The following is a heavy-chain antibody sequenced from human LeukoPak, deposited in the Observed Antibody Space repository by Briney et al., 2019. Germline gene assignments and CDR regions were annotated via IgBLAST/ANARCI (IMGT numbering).Heavy chain of an antibody. V-gene: IGHV4-59*12. CDR2: IYYSGST. D-gene: IGHD2-15*01. J-gene: IGHJ4*02. CDR1: GGSISSYY. CDR3: ARGLWYCSGGSCYGN. Sequence: SETLSLTCTVSGGSISSYYWSWIRQPPGKGLEWIGYIYYSGSTNYNPSLKSRVTISVDTSKNQFSLKLSSVTAADTAVYYCARGLWYCSGGSCYGNWGQGTLVTVSS.